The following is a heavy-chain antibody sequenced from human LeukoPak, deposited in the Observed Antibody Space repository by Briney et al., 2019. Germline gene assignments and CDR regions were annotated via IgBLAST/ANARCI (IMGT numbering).Heavy chain of an antibody. Sequence: ASVKVSCKASGYTFTGYYMHWVRQAPGQGLEWMGWINPNSGGTNYAQKFQGRVTMTRDTSISTAYMELSRLRSDDTAVYYCARGPFTTYFDWFYPLDYWGQGTLVTVSS. V-gene: IGHV1-2*02. CDR2: INPNSGGT. J-gene: IGHJ4*02. CDR3: ARGPFTTYFDWFYPLDY. D-gene: IGHD3-9*01. CDR1: GYTFTGYY.